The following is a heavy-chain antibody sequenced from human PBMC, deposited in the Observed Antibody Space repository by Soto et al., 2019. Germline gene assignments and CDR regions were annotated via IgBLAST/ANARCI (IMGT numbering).Heavy chain of an antibody. D-gene: IGHD3-10*01. J-gene: IGHJ6*02. CDR2: VYHNGHT. CDR1: GVSISSDY. V-gene: IGHV4-59*08. Sequence: PSETLSLTCTVSGVSISSDYWSWIRQSPGKGLEWIGHVYHNGHTNYNPSLKSRITISVDTSKNQFSLKLSSVTAADAAVYYCTRQGFGEVHGLVDVWGQGTTVTVSS. CDR3: TRQGFGEVHGLVDV.